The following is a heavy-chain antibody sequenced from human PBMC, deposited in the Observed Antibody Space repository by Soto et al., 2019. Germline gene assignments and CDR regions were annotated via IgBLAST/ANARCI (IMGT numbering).Heavy chain of an antibody. CDR1: GDSVSSNSAA. CDR3: ATAHLGSDRYTLEHFDP. J-gene: IGHJ5*02. V-gene: IGHV6-1*01. Sequence: SQTLSLTCAISGDSVSSNSAAWNWIRQSPSRGLEWLGGTYYRSKWYNDYAISVKSRITINPDTSKNQFSLQLSSVIPEDTAVYYCATAHLGSDRYTLEHFDPSGQGTLGTVSS. D-gene: IGHD1-1*01. CDR2: TYYRSKWYN.